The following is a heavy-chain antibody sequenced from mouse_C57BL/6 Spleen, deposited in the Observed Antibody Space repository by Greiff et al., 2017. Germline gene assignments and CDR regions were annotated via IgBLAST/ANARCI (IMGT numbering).Heavy chain of an antibody. V-gene: IGHV2-2*01. CDR3: ASPAYDYDDGYAMDY. CDR2: IWSGGST. J-gene: IGHJ4*01. CDR1: GFSLTSYG. D-gene: IGHD2-4*01. Sequence: VQLQQSGPGLVQPSQSLSITCTVSGFSLTSYGVHWVRQSPGKGLEWLGVIWSGGSTDYNAAFISRLSISKDNSKSQVFFKMKSLQADDTAIYYCASPAYDYDDGYAMDYWGQGTSVTVSS.